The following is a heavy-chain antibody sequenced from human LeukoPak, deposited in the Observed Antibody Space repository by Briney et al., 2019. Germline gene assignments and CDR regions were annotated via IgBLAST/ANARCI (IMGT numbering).Heavy chain of an antibody. CDR3: ARETILYY. Sequence: GGSLRLSCVASGFTFSSYWMSWVRQAPGKGLEWVANIKQDGSEKYYVDSVKGRFTISRDNAKNSLYLQMNSLRAEDTAVYYCARETILYYWGQGTLVTVSS. D-gene: IGHD1-14*01. V-gene: IGHV3-7*01. CDR1: GFTFSSYW. CDR2: IKQDGSEK. J-gene: IGHJ4*02.